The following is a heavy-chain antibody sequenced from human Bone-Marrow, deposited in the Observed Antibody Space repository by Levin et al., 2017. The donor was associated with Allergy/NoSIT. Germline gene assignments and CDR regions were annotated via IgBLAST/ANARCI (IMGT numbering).Heavy chain of an antibody. CDR1: GFAFSSYG. V-gene: IGHV3-30*18. D-gene: IGHD1-7*01. CDR2: MSHDGSNK. J-gene: IGHJ4*02. CDR3: AKKLPGSAQTNPDY. Sequence: GGSLRLSCVASGFAFSSYGMHWVRQAPGKGLEWVAVMSHDGSNKYYADSVKGRFTISRDNSKNTLYLQMNSLRIDDTAVYYCAKKLPGSAQTNPDYWGQGTLVTVSS.